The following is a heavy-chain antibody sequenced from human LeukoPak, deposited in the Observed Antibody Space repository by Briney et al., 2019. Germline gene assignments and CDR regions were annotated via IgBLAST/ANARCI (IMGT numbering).Heavy chain of an antibody. CDR2: INSDGSST. CDR1: GFTFSSYW. D-gene: IGHD6-19*01. Sequence: GGSLRLSCAASGFTFSSYWMHWVRQAPGKGLVWVSRINSDGSSTSYADSVKGRFTISRDNAKNSLYLQINSLRAEDTALYHCARWTFIGVAGPENYWGQGTLVTVPS. CDR3: ARWTFIGVAGPENY. V-gene: IGHV3-74*01. J-gene: IGHJ4*01.